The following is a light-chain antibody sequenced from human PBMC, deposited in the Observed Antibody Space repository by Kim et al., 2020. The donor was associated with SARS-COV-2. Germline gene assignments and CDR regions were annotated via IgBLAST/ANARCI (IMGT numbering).Light chain of an antibody. Sequence: AVGQTVRITCQGDSLRSYYATWYQQKPRQAPVLVIYGRNNRPSGIPDRFSGSASGNTASLTISGAQAEDEAEFYCQSRDSGGNVVFGGGTQLTVL. CDR3: QSRDSGGNVV. J-gene: IGLJ2*01. CDR1: SLRSYY. CDR2: GRN. V-gene: IGLV3-19*01.